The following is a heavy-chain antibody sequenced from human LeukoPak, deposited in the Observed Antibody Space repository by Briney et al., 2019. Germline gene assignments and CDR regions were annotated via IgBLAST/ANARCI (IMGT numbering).Heavy chain of an antibody. CDR1: GFTFSDYY. D-gene: IGHD3-10*01. Sequence: GGSLRLSCAASGFTFSDYYMSWIRQAPGKGLEWVSYISSSSYTNYADSVKGRFTISRDNAKNSLYLQMNSLRAEDTAVYYCARVHPSRGIGDDFDIWGQGTMVTVSS. CDR3: ARVHPSRGIGDDFDI. V-gene: IGHV3-11*06. J-gene: IGHJ3*02. CDR2: ISSSSYT.